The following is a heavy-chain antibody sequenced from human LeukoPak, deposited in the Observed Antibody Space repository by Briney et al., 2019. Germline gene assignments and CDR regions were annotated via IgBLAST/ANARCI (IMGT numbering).Heavy chain of an antibody. D-gene: IGHD2-15*01. CDR1: GFTFNSYG. V-gene: IGHV3-30*18. J-gene: IGHJ5*02. CDR2: IVHDGNNK. Sequence: GRSLRLSCAASGFTFNSYGMHWVRQAPGKGLEWVAVIVHDGNNKYYADSVKGRFTISRDNSKNTLYLQMNSLRAEDTAVYYCAKFLCGGSCYGGNNWFDPWGQGTLVTVSS. CDR3: AKFLCGGSCYGGNNWFDP.